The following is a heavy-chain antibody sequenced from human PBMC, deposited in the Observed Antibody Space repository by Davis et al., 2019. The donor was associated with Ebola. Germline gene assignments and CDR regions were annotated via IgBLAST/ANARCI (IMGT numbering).Heavy chain of an antibody. D-gene: IGHD1-26*01. J-gene: IGHJ3*02. CDR1: GFTFSSYS. Sequence: GESLKISCAASGFTFSSYSMNWVRQAPGKGLEWVSYISSSSSTIYYADSVKGRFTISRDDAKNSLYLQMNSLRDEDTAVYYCARGPPRTELLNDAFDIWGQGTMVTVSS. V-gene: IGHV3-48*02. CDR2: ISSSSSTI. CDR3: ARGPPRTELLNDAFDI.